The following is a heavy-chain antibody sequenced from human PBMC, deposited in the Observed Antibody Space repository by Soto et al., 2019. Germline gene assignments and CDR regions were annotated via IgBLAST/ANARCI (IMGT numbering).Heavy chain of an antibody. Sequence: SETLSLTCSVSGGSISSYYWSWIRQPPGKGLEWIAYIYYSGSTNYNPSLKSRVTISVDTSKNQFSLKLSSVTAEDMAVYYCARDGRSGWYFDYWGQGTLVTVSS. J-gene: IGHJ4*02. CDR3: ARDGRSGWYFDY. D-gene: IGHD6-19*01. V-gene: IGHV4-59*01. CDR2: IYYSGST. CDR1: GGSISSYY.